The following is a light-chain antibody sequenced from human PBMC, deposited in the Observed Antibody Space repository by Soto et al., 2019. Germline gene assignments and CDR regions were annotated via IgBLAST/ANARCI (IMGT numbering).Light chain of an antibody. CDR1: QSVSSN. Sequence: EIVMTQSPATLSVSPGERATLSCRASQSVSSNLAWYQQKSGRAPRLLIYGASTRVTGVAARFSGSGSGKEFTLTISRLQSEDFAVYYCQQYNNWPPWAFGQRTNVETK. J-gene: IGKJ1*01. CDR2: GAS. V-gene: IGKV3-15*01. CDR3: QQYNNWPPWA.